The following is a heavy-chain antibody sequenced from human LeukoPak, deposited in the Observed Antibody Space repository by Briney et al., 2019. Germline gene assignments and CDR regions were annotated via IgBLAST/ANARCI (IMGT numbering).Heavy chain of an antibody. CDR3: AKVGGGMAAMRTLGTFDI. J-gene: IGHJ3*02. Sequence: GGSLRLSCAASGFTFNSYAMNWVRQAPGKGLEWVSSISDNGGGTYYADSVKGRFTISRDNSKNTLYLQMNSLSAEDTAVYYCAKVGGGMAAMRTLGTFDIWGQGTMVTVSS. D-gene: IGHD5-24*01. V-gene: IGHV3-23*01. CDR1: GFTFNSYA. CDR2: ISDNGGGT.